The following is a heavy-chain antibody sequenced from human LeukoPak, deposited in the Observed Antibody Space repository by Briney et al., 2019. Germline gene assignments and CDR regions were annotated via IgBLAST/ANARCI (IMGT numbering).Heavy chain of an antibody. CDR2: ISYDGSNK. CDR1: GFTFSSYA. J-gene: IGHJ4*02. D-gene: IGHD4-17*01. Sequence: PGGSLRLSCAASGFTFSSYAMHWVRQAPGKGLEWVAVISYDGSNKYYADSVKGRFTISRDNSKNTLYLQMNSLRAEDAAVYYCASRSDYGDYTTMRYWGQGTLVTVSS. V-gene: IGHV3-30-3*01. CDR3: ASRSDYGDYTTMRY.